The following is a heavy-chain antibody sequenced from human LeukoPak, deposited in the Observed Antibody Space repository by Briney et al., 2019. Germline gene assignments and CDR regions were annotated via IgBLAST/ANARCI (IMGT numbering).Heavy chain of an antibody. CDR2: INPSGGST. Sequence: ASVKVSCKVSGYTLTELSMHWVRQAPGQGLEWMGIINPSGGSTSYAQKFQGRVTMTRDTSTSTVYMELSSLRSEDTAVYYCASGVGATTGYFDYWGQGTLVTVSS. D-gene: IGHD1-26*01. CDR3: ASGVGATTGYFDY. CDR1: GYTLTELS. J-gene: IGHJ4*02. V-gene: IGHV1-46*01.